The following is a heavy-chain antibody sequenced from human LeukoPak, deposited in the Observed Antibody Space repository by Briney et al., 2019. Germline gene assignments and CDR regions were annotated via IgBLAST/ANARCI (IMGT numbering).Heavy chain of an antibody. J-gene: IGHJ4*02. Sequence: GGSLRLSCAASGFTFSSYAMSWARQAPGKGLEWVSAISGSGGSTYYADSVKGRFTISRDNSKNTLYLQMNSLRAEDTAVYYCAKVPNDNPTTYGSGSYYNPVYYFDYWGQGTLVTVSS. CDR1: GFTFSSYA. CDR2: ISGSGGST. CDR3: AKVPNDNPTTYGSGSYYNPVYYFDY. D-gene: IGHD3-10*01. V-gene: IGHV3-23*01.